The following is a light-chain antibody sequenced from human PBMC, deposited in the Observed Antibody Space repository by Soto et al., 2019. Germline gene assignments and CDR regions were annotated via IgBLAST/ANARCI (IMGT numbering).Light chain of an antibody. J-gene: IGLJ1*01. Sequence: QSCLGHPASVSVTPGQKITISCPGTSTDVCGYNAGSWYQHHPGKAPKIIIYEVTHRPSGVSDRFSASKSGNTASLTISGLQAEDEADYYCNSFRVSHLYDVGTGTKVTVL. CDR3: NSFRVSHLYD. CDR2: EVT. V-gene: IGLV2-14*01. CDR1: STDVCGYNA.